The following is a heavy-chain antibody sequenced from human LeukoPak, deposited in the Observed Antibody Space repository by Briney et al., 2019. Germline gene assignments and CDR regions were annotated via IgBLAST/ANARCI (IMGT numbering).Heavy chain of an antibody. CDR2: INSDGSST. CDR1: GFTFISYW. V-gene: IGHV3-74*01. CDR3: ARGAGYYDSSGYYLYYFDY. Sequence: GGSLRLSCAASGFTFISYWMHWVRQAPGKGLVWVSRINSDGSSTSYADSVKGRFTISRDNAKNTLYLQMNSLRAEDTAVYYCARGAGYYDSSGYYLYYFDYWGQGTLVTVSS. J-gene: IGHJ4*02. D-gene: IGHD3-22*01.